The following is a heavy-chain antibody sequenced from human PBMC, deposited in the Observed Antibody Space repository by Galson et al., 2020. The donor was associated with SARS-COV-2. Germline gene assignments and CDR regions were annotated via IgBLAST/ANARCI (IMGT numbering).Heavy chain of an antibody. J-gene: IGHJ4*02. CDR1: GGSISSGTYF. CDR2: LDYSGST. Sequence: SETLSLTCTVSGGSISSGTYFWGWIRQPPGKGLEWIGSLDYSGSTYYNPSLQSRVTISLDTSKNQFSLRLSSVTAADTAVYYCARGIDGKAYCGGDCYSTPFDYWCQGTLVTVSS. D-gene: IGHD2-21*02. V-gene: IGHV4-39*07. CDR3: ARGIDGKAYCGGDCYSTPFDY.